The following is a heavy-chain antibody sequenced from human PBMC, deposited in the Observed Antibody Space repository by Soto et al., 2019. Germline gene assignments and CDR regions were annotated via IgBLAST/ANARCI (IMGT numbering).Heavy chain of an antibody. Sequence: GGSLRLSCAASGFTFSTYAMNWVRQAPGKGLEGVAAITASGIAAWYADSVKGRFTISRDNSKNTLYLQMNSLRTEDTAVYYCAHPRGYGVFDAIDIWGQGTVVTVSS. D-gene: IGHD4-17*01. CDR2: ITASGIAA. J-gene: IGHJ3*02. V-gene: IGHV3-23*01. CDR3: AHPRGYGVFDAIDI. CDR1: GFTFSTYA.